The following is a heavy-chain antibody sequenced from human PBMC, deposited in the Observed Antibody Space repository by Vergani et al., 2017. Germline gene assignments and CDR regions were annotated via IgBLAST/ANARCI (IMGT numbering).Heavy chain of an antibody. CDR3: ARGPIAAAGKKAFDI. D-gene: IGHD6-13*01. Sequence: QVQLQQWGAGLLKPSETLSLTCAVYGGSFSGYYWSWIRQPPGKGLEWIGYIYYSGSTNYNPSLKSRVTISVDTSKNQFSLKLSSVTAADTAVYYCARGPIAAAGKKAFDIWGQGTMVTVSS. J-gene: IGHJ3*02. CDR2: IYYSGST. V-gene: IGHV4-34*11. CDR1: GGSFSGYY.